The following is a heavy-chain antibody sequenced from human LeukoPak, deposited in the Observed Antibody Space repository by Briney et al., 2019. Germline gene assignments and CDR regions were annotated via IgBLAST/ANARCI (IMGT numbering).Heavy chain of an antibody. CDR2: IYTTGMT. CDR3: ARAGYTISSYRFDY. D-gene: IGHD3-16*02. Sequence: SETLSLTCSVSGGSINSYWWSWIRQPAGKGLEFIGRIYTTGMTNYNPSLKSRVSMSVDTSKNKYSLELRSVTAADTAVYFCARAGYTISSYRFDYWGQGALVTVSS. J-gene: IGHJ4*02. CDR1: GGSINSYW. V-gene: IGHV4-4*07.